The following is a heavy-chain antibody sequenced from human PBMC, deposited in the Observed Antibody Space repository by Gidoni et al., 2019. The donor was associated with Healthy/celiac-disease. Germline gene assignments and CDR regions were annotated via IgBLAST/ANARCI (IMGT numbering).Heavy chain of an antibody. CDR3: ARGDQNDYDFWSGYWANYYYYYYMDV. CDR1: GYTFTSYY. J-gene: IGHJ6*03. V-gene: IGHV1-46*01. Sequence: QVQLVQSGAEVKKPGASVKVSCKASGYTFTSYYLHWVRQAPGQGLEWMGIINPSGGSTSYAQKFQGRVTMTRDTSTSTVYMELSSLRSEDTAVYYCARGDQNDYDFWSGYWANYYYYYYMDVWGKGTTVTVSS. CDR2: INPSGGST. D-gene: IGHD3-3*01.